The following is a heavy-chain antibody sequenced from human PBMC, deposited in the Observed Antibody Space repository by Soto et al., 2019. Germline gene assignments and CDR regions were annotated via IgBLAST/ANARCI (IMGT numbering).Heavy chain of an antibody. CDR2: ISGSVGST. D-gene: IGHD6-6*01. CDR1: GVSCSSYA. Sequence: PGGSLRLCCAASGVSCSSYAMSWVRQAPGKRLEWVSAISGSVGSTYYADSVKGRFTISRDNSKNTLYLQMNSLRAGDTAVYYCAKETWQLVFDYWGQGTLVTVSS. CDR3: AKETWQLVFDY. J-gene: IGHJ4*02. V-gene: IGHV3-23*01.